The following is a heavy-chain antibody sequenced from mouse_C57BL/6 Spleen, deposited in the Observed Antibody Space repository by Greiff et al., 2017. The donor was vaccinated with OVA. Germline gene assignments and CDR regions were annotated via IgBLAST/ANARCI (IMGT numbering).Heavy chain of an antibody. D-gene: IGHD1-1*01. CDR3: AREGDYYGSSHYFDY. J-gene: IGHJ2*01. V-gene: IGHV1-22*01. CDR1: GYTFTDYN. CDR2: INPNNGGT. Sequence: SGPELVKPGASVTMSCKASGYTFTDYNMHWVKQSHGKSLEWIGYINPNNGGTSYNQKFKGKATLTVNKSSSTAYMELRSLTSEDSAVYYCAREGDYYGSSHYFDYWGQGTTLTVSS.